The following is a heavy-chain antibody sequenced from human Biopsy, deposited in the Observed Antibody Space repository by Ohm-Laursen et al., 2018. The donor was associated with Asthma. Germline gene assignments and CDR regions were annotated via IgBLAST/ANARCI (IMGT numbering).Heavy chain of an antibody. J-gene: IGHJ2*01. D-gene: IGHD6-6*01. Sequence: SETLSLTCTVSGDAMSTSGSYWGWIRQSPGKGLEWIGSIYYSGRTYYNPSLESRVTISADTSKNHFSLKVTSVTAADTAVYYCARAVSSSSYWCFDLWGRGDLVTVSS. V-gene: IGHV4-39*02. CDR1: GDAMSTSGSY. CDR2: IYYSGRT. CDR3: ARAVSSSSYWCFDL.